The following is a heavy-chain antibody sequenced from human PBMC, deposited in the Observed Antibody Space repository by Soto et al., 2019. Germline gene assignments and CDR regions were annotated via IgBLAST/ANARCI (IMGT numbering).Heavy chain of an antibody. CDR1: GFTFSSYW. J-gene: IGHJ4*02. V-gene: IGHV3-74*01. CDR2: IKSDGSGT. Sequence: EVQLVESGGGLVQPGGSLRLSCAASGFTFSSYWMHWVRQAPGKGLVWVSRIKSDGSGTSYADSVKGRLTISRDNANNTLYLQMNSLRAEDTAVYYCARGDGDYYDGNGYLGRHWGQGTLVTVSP. D-gene: IGHD3-22*01. CDR3: ARGDGDYYDGNGYLGRH.